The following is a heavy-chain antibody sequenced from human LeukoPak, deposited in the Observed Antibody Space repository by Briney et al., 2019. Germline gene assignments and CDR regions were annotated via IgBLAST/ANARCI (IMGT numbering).Heavy chain of an antibody. CDR1: GYSSTSSW. V-gene: IGHV5-51*01. CDR3: ARHPSYMSGWPLDH. Sequence: GESLKISCKGSGYSSTSSWIGWVRQMPGKGLDWMGIIYLGGSETRYSPSSQGQVTISAAKSINTAYLQWSSLKASDTAMYYCARHPSYMSGWPLDHWGQGTLVIVSS. J-gene: IGHJ4*02. CDR2: IYLGGSET. D-gene: IGHD6-19*01.